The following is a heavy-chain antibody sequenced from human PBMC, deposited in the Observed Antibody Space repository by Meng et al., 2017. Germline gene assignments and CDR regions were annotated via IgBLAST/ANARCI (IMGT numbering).Heavy chain of an antibody. CDR1: GYTFTSYG. V-gene: IGHV1-18*01. CDR3: AQTTVTTYSEYFQH. Sequence: QFQLVHLGAGVKKPGAAVKVSCKASGYTFTSYGISWVRQAPGQGLEWMGWISAYNGNTNYAQKLQGRVTMTTDTSTSTAYMELRSLRSDDTAVYYCAQTTVTTYSEYFQHWGQGTLVTVSS. D-gene: IGHD4-11*01. CDR2: ISAYNGNT. J-gene: IGHJ1*01.